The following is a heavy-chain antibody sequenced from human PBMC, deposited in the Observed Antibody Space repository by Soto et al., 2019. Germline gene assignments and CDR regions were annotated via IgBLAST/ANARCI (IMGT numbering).Heavy chain of an antibody. Sequence: PSETLSLTCTVSGGSISSGGYYWSWIRQHPGKGLEWIGYIYYSGSTYYNPSLRSRVTISVDTSKIQFSLKLSSVTAADTAVYYCARDRRYYDSSGYSSFDYWGQGTLVTVSS. CDR1: GGSISSGGYY. CDR2: IYYSGST. CDR3: ARDRRYYDSSGYSSFDY. J-gene: IGHJ4*02. V-gene: IGHV4-31*03. D-gene: IGHD3-22*01.